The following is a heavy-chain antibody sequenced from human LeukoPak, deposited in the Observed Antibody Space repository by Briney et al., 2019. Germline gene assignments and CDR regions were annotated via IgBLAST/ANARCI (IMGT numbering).Heavy chain of an antibody. CDR1: GFTFSSYA. J-gene: IGHJ4*02. CDR2: TSGSGGST. D-gene: IGHD3-9*01. V-gene: IGHV3-23*01. CDR3: AKEGLTGYYQYYFDY. Sequence: GGSLRLSCAASGFTFSSYAMSWVRQAPGKGLEWVSATSGSGGSTYYADSVKGRFTISRDNSMNTLYLQMNSLRAEDTAVYYCAKEGLTGYYQYYFDYWGQGTLVTVSS.